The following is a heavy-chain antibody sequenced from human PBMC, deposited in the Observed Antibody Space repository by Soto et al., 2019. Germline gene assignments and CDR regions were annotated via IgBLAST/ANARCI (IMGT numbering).Heavy chain of an antibody. J-gene: IGHJ6*03. CDR1: GFTFSSYA. D-gene: IGHD3-10*01. Sequence: EVQLLESGGGLVQPGGSLRLSCAASGFTFSSYAMSWVRQAPGKGLEWVSAISGSCGSTYYADSVKGRFTIPRDNSKNTLYLQMNSLRAEDTAVYYCAGKILFGDEYYYYYYMDVWGKWTTVTVSS. V-gene: IGHV3-23*01. CDR2: ISGSCGST. CDR3: AGKILFGDEYYYYYYMDV.